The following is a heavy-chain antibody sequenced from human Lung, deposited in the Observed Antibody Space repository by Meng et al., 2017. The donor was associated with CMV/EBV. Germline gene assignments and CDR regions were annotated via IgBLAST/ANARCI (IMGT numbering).Heavy chain of an antibody. J-gene: IGHJ4*02. CDR2: ISAYNGNT. D-gene: IGHD2-15*01. CDR3: ASGSWVGSVDF. CDR1: GYTFTSYG. Sequence: SVXVSCKASGYTFTSYGISWVRQAPGQGLEWMGWISAYNGNTNYAQKFQGRVTMTTDTSTSTAYMELRRLRSDDTAVYYCASGSWVGSVDFWGQGTLVTVSS. V-gene: IGHV1-18*01.